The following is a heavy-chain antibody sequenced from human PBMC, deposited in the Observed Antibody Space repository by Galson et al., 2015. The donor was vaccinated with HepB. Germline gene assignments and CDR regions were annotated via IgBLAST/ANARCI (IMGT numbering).Heavy chain of an antibody. CDR2: IYSGGST. V-gene: IGHV3-53*01. CDR3: ARSSRNWYGDNYFDY. CDR1: GFTVSSNY. D-gene: IGHD4-17*01. Sequence: SLRLSCAASGFTVSSNYMSWVRQAPGKGLEWVSVIYSGGSTYYADSVKGRFTISRDNSKNTLYLQMNSLRAEDTAVYYCARSSRNWYGDNYFDYWGQGTLVTVSS. J-gene: IGHJ4*02.